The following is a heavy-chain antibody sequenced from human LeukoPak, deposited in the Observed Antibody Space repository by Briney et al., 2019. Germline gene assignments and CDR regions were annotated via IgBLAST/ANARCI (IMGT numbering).Heavy chain of an antibody. CDR3: AKEGPIGYSYGYQGGFDY. CDR1: GFTFDDYA. D-gene: IGHD5-18*01. V-gene: IGHV3-43*02. CDR2: ISGYGGST. Sequence: GGSLRLSCAASGFTFDDYAMHWVRQAPAKGLEWVSLISGYGGSTYYADPVKGRFTISRDNSKNSLYLQMNSLRTEDAALYYCAKEGPIGYSYGYQGGFDYWGQGTLVTVSS. J-gene: IGHJ4*02.